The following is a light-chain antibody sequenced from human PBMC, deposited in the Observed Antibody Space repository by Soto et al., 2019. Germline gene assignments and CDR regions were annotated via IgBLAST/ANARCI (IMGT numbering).Light chain of an antibody. J-gene: IGKJ1*01. CDR1: QSVSSSY. CDR2: GAS. CDR3: QQYGSSPPGT. Sequence: EFTQAPGTLSLSPGARATLSCRASQSVSSSYLAWYQQQPGQAHRLLIYGASSRATGIPDRFSGSGSGTDFILTISSLQTEDFAVYDGQQYGSSPPGTFGQGTKVDIK. V-gene: IGKV3-20*01.